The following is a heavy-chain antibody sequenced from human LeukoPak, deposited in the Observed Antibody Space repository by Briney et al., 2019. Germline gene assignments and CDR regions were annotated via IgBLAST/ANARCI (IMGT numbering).Heavy chain of an antibody. CDR1: GFTFSTYW. CDR2: INPDGSTT. V-gene: IGHV3-74*01. D-gene: IGHD3-10*01. CDR3: ARVRVGAYDFEY. Sequence: GGSLRLSCAASGFTFSTYWMHWVRQAPGEGPVWVSRINPDGSTTTYADSVKGRFTISRDNAKNTLYLQMNSLRAEDTAVYYRARVRVGAYDFEYWGQGALVTVSS. J-gene: IGHJ4*02.